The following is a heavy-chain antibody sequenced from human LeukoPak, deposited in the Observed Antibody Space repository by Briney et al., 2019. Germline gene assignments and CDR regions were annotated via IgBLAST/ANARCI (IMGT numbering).Heavy chain of an antibody. V-gene: IGHV3-23*01. Sequence: PGGSLRLSCAASGFSISTYVMSWVRQAPGRGLEWVSAISGSGGSTYYADSVKGRFTISRDNSKNTLYLQMNSLRAEDTAVYYCAKRSSWYDPHLDYWGQGTLVTVSS. D-gene: IGHD6-13*01. J-gene: IGHJ4*02. CDR1: GFSISTYV. CDR3: AKRSSWYDPHLDY. CDR2: ISGSGGST.